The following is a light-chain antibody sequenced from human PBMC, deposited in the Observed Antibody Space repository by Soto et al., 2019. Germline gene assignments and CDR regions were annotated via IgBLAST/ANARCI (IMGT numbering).Light chain of an antibody. CDR1: TSDVGSYSP. J-gene: IGLJ1*01. V-gene: IGLV2-23*02. CDR3: CSFAGSASPYV. CDR2: EVT. Sequence: QSVLTQPASVSGSPGQSITISCTGATSDVGSYSPVSWYQQHPGKVPKLLIYEVTKRPSGVSNRFSGSKSGNTASLTISGFKAEAGAVYYCCSFAGSASPYVLGTGTRVTAL.